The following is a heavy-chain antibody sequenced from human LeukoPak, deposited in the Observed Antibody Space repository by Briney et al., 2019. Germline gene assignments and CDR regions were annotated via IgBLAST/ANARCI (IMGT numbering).Heavy chain of an antibody. D-gene: IGHD3-10*01. V-gene: IGHV3-30*03. Sequence: SGGSLRPSCAASGFTFTTYDMHWVRQAPGKGLEWVAVISYDGSDKYYADSVKGRFTISRDNSKNTLYLQMNSLRAEDTAMYYCATAPNKYGSRLDYWGQGTLVTVSS. J-gene: IGHJ4*02. CDR1: GFTFTTYD. CDR2: ISYDGSDK. CDR3: ATAPNKYGSRLDY.